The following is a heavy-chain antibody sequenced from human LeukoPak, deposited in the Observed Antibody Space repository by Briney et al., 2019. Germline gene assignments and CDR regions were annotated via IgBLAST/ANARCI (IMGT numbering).Heavy chain of an antibody. Sequence: SETRSLTCTVSGGSISTSDRYWRWIRQPPGKGLEWIGSIYYSGITYRNPSLKSRVTISVDTSKNQFSLRLSSVTAADTAVYYCARHQEAMVRGVLYYMDVWGKGTTVTISS. V-gene: IGHV4-39*01. CDR3: ARHQEAMVRGVLYYMDV. J-gene: IGHJ6*03. D-gene: IGHD3-10*01. CDR2: IYYSGIT. CDR1: GGSISTSDRY.